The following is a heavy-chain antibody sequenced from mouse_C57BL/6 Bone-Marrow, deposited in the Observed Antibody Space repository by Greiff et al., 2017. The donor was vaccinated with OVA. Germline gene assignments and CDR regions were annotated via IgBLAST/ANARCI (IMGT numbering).Heavy chain of an antibody. CDR1: GYTFTDHT. Sequence: LQESDAELVKPGASVKISCKVSGYTFTDHTIHWMKQRPEQGLEWIGYIYPRDGNTKYNEKFKGKATLTADKSSSTAYMQLNSLTSEDSAVYFCARRASGTSYAMDYWGQGTSVTVSS. CDR2: IYPRDGNT. J-gene: IGHJ4*01. D-gene: IGHD6-1*01. CDR3: ARRASGTSYAMDY. V-gene: IGHV1-78*01.